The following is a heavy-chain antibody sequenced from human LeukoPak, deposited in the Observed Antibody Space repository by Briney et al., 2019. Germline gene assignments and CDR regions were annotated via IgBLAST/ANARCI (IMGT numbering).Heavy chain of an antibody. Sequence: SETLSLTCAVYGGSFSGYYWSWIRQPPGKGLEWIGEINHSGSTNYNPSLKSRVTISVDTSKNQFSLKLSSVTAADTAVYYCARVKTVTTRYPPLGYFDYWGQGTLVTVSS. CDR2: INHSGST. CDR1: GGSFSGYY. CDR3: ARVKTVTTRYPPLGYFDY. D-gene: IGHD4-17*01. J-gene: IGHJ4*02. V-gene: IGHV4-34*01.